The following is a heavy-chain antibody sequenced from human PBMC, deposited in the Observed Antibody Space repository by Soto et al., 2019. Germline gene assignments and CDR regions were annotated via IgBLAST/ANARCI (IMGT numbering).Heavy chain of an antibody. CDR2: IIPIFGTA. V-gene: IGHV1-69*01. J-gene: IGHJ4*02. D-gene: IGHD4-4*01. CDR3: AAPRSNYMNYFDY. CDR1: GGTFSSYA. Sequence: QVQLVQSGAEVKKPGSSVKVSCKASGGTFSSYAISWVRQAPGQGLEWMGGIIPIFGTANYAQKFQGRVTITAYESTSTAYMELSSLRSEDTAVYDFAAPRSNYMNYFDYWGQGTLVTVSS.